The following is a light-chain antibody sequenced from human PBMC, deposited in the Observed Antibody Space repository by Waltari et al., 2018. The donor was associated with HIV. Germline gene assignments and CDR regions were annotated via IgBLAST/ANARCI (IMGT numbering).Light chain of an antibody. CDR1: NSNIRNKA. V-gene: IGLV1-36*01. J-gene: IGLJ1*01. CDR3: APWDDTLNGFV. Sequence: QSVLTQPPSVSEAPRQRVTISCSGTNSNIRNKAVNWYQQLPGKAPKRLIYYDNLLAAGVSDRFSGSKSGASASLAISGLQSEDEADYYCAPWDDTLNGFVFGSGTRVTVL. CDR2: YDN.